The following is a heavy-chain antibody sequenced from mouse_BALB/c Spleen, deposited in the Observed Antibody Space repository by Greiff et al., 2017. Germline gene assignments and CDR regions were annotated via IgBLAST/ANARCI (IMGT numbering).Heavy chain of an antibody. D-gene: IGHD2-1*01. CDR2: IYPGNGDT. J-gene: IGHJ3*01. CDR1: GYTFTSYN. CDR3: ARGGGNYWFAY. Sequence: QVQLQQPGAELVKPGASVKMSCKASGYTFTSYNMHWVKQTPGQGLEWIGAIYPGNGDTSYNQKFKGKATLTADKSSSTAYMQLSSLTSEDAAVYYCARGGGNYWFAYGGQGTLVTVSA. V-gene: IGHV1-12*01.